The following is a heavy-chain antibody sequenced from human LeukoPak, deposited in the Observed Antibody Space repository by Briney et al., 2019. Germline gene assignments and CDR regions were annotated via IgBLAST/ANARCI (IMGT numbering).Heavy chain of an antibody. D-gene: IGHD3-22*01. V-gene: IGHV3-21*01. CDR2: ISISSTYI. Sequence: GGSLRLSCAASGFIFSTYSMSWVRQAPGKGLEWVSSISISSTYIYYADSVKGRFTISRDNAKNSLYLQLNSLRAEDTAVYYCARGPRYDSSGYYPYYFDYWGQGTLVTVSS. CDR1: GFIFSTYS. J-gene: IGHJ4*02. CDR3: ARGPRYDSSGYYPYYFDY.